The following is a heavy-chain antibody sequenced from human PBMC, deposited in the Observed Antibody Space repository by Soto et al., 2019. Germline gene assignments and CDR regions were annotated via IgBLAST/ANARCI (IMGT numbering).Heavy chain of an antibody. CDR3: ARRFPDHYRSRRDLHWCPAPRATDP. D-gene: IGHD2-8*02. Sequence: TCTVSGQSMSCNTVYCNWVRQRPGKDLEWIGYIFYRGGVHYNPSLESGITISVDTSKNQFSLQMRSVTAADTAVYYCARRFPDHYRSRRDLHWCPAPRATDP. CDR2: IFYRGGV. V-gene: IGHV4-31*03. J-gene: IGHJ5*02. CDR1: GQSMSCNTVY.